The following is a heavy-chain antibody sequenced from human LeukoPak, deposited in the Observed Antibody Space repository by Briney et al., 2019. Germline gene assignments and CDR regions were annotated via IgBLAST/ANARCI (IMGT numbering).Heavy chain of an antibody. V-gene: IGHV1-69*13. Sequence: GASVKVSCKASGGTFSSYAISWVRQAPGQGLEWMGGIIPIFGTANYAQKFQGRVTITADESTSTAYMELSSLRSEDTAVYYCARDGDPGTPSAFDIWGQGTMVTVSS. J-gene: IGHJ3*02. D-gene: IGHD1-7*01. CDR1: GGTFSSYA. CDR2: IIPIFGTA. CDR3: ARDGDPGTPSAFDI.